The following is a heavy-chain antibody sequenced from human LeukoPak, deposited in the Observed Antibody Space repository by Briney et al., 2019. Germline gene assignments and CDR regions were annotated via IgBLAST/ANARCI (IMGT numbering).Heavy chain of an antibody. CDR2: ISAYNGNT. CDR1: GYTFTSYG. Sequence: ASVTVSCKASGYTFTSYGISWVRQAPGQGLEWMGWISAYNGNTNYAQKLQGRVTMTTDTSTSTAYMELRSLRSDDTAVYYCATSSGYSSSWYLRGYFDYWGQGTLVTVSS. V-gene: IGHV1-18*01. D-gene: IGHD6-13*01. CDR3: ATSSGYSSSWYLRGYFDY. J-gene: IGHJ4*02.